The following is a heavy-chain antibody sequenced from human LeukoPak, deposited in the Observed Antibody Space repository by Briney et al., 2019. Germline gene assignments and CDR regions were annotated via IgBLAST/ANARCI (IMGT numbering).Heavy chain of an antibody. CDR2: IYYSGST. Sequence: SETLSLTCTVSGGSISSYYWSWIRLPPGKGLEWIGYIYYSGSTNYNPSLKSRVTISVDTSKNQFSLKLSSVTAADTAVYYCAREVVRSTPWMGDWFDPWGQGTLVTVSS. CDR1: GGSISSYY. J-gene: IGHJ5*02. CDR3: AREVVRSTPWMGDWFDP. D-gene: IGHD3-10*01. V-gene: IGHV4-59*01.